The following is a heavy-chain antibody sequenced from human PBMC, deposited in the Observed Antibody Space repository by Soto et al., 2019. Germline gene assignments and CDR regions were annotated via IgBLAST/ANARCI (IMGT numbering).Heavy chain of an antibody. J-gene: IGHJ3*02. Sequence: QITLKESGPTLVKPTQTLTLTCTFSGFSLSTSGVGVGWIRQPPGKALEWLALIYWDDDKRYSPSLKSRLTITKDTSKNQVVLTMTNMDPVDTATYYCAHSREGGNYYYDSSGHMQGGDAFDIWGQGTMVTVSS. CDR2: IYWDDDK. CDR3: AHSREGGNYYYDSSGHMQGGDAFDI. CDR1: GFSLSTSGVG. D-gene: IGHD3-22*01. V-gene: IGHV2-5*02.